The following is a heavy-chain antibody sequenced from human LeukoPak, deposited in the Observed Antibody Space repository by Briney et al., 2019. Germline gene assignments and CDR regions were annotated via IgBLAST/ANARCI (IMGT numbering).Heavy chain of an antibody. CDR3: ARAGVGVFDY. CDR1: GFTFSSYS. CDR2: ISSSSSYI. D-gene: IGHD2-21*01. J-gene: IGHJ4*02. Sequence: PGGPLRLSCAASGFTFSSYSMNWVRQAPGKGLEWVSSISSSSSYIYYADSVKGRFTISRDNAKNSLYLQMNSLRAEDTAVYYCARAGVGVFDYWGQGTLVTVSS. V-gene: IGHV3-21*01.